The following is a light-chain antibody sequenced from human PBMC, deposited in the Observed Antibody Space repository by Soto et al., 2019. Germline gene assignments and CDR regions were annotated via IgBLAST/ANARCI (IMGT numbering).Light chain of an antibody. CDR1: LAIRND. Sequence: IRMTQSPSSLSASTGDRVTVTCRAGLAIRNDLGWYQQKPGKAPKLLIYDASNLETGVPSRFSGSGSGTDFTFTISSLQPEDIATYYCQQYDNLPITFGQGTRLEIK. V-gene: IGKV1-33*01. CDR3: QQYDNLPIT. CDR2: DAS. J-gene: IGKJ5*01.